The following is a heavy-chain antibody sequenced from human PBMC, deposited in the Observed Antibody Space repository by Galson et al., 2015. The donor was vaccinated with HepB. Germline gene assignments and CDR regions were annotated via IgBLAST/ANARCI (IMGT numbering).Heavy chain of an antibody. CDR3: ARDSQAVVVAATYGY. J-gene: IGHJ4*02. D-gene: IGHD2-15*01. V-gene: IGHV3-30-3*01. CDR2: ISYDGSNK. Sequence: SLRLSCAASGFTFSSYAMHWVRQAPGKGLEWVAVISYDGSNKYYADSVKGRFTISRDNSKNTLYLQMNSLRAEDTAVYYCARDSQAVVVAATYGYWGQGTLVTVSS. CDR1: GFTFSSYA.